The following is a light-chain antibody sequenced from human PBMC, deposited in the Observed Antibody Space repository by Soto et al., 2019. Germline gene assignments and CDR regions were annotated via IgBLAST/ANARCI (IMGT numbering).Light chain of an antibody. J-gene: IGKJ1*01. V-gene: IGKV3-20*01. CDR2: GAF. CDR1: QSVSSNY. CDR3: QQYGSSTRT. Sequence: EIVLTQSPGTLSLSPGERATFSCRASQSVSSNYLAWYQQKPGQAPRLLIYGAFKRATGIPDRFSGSGSGTGFTLTISRMEPEDFAVYCCQQYGSSTRTFGQGTKVDIX.